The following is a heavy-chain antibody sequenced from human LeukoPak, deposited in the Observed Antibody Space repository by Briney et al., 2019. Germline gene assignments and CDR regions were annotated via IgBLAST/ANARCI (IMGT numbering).Heavy chain of an antibody. CDR1: GFTFGTYA. D-gene: IGHD6-13*01. CDR2: ISGSGGST. Sequence: GGSLRLSCAASGFTFGTYAMTWVRQAPGKGLEWVSVISGSGGSTNYADSVKGRFIISRDNSRNTLFLHMNSLRAEDTAVYYCAKHHYSSSRDYFDYWGQGTLVTVSS. J-gene: IGHJ4*02. CDR3: AKHHYSSSRDYFDY. V-gene: IGHV3-23*01.